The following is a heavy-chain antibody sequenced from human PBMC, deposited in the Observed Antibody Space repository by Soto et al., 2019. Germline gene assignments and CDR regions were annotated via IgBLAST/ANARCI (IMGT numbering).Heavy chain of an antibody. Sequence: EVQLVESGGDLVQPGGSLRLSCAASGFTFTSYWMTWVRQAPGKGLEWVANIKQDGSEKKYVDSVKGRFSISRDNAKNSLYLQMNSLRAEDTAVYYCARDDIVMGSGWIYNYIDVWGKGTTVTVSS. CDR2: IKQDGSEK. CDR3: ARDDIVMGSGWIYNYIDV. V-gene: IGHV3-7*01. CDR1: GFTFTSYW. J-gene: IGHJ6*03. D-gene: IGHD5-12*01.